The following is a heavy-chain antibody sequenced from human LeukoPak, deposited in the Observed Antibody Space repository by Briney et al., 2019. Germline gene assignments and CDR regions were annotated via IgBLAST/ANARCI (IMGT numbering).Heavy chain of an antibody. CDR3: ARSTRSSSSSVDH. Sequence: SETLSLTCTVSGASITGASYYWIWIRQPAGKRLEWIGRIYDSGSTNYNPSLKSRVTMSVDTSKNQFSLKLSSVTAADTAIYYCARSTRSSSSSVDHWGQGTLVTVSS. J-gene: IGHJ4*02. D-gene: IGHD6-6*01. V-gene: IGHV4-61*02. CDR2: IYDSGST. CDR1: GASITGASYY.